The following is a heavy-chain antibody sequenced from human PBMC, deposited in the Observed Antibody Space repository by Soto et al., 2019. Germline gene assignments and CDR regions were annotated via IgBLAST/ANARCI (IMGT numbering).Heavy chain of an antibody. J-gene: IGHJ4*02. CDR1: GDTLTSYA. V-gene: IGHV1-3*01. Sequence: ASVXVSCXARGDTLTSYAMRWVRQAPGQRLEWMGWINAGXGXXXXXXXXXXXXXXXXXTSASTAYMELSSLRSEDKAVYYCARHGSGWDYWGQGTLVTVSS. CDR2: INAGXGXX. CDR3: ARHGSGWDY. D-gene: IGHD6-19*01.